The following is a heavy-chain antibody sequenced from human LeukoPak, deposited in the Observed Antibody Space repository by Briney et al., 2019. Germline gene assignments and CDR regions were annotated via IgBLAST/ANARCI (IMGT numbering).Heavy chain of an antibody. Sequence: GGSLRLSCAASGFTFSDHYMDWVRQAPGRGLEWVGRTRNKANNYTTEYAASVKGKFTISRDDSKNSLYLQMNSLKTEDTAVYYCAGTYDSSDYSFDYWGQGTLVTVSS. V-gene: IGHV3-72*01. J-gene: IGHJ4*02. CDR3: AGTYDSSDYSFDY. CDR1: GFTFSDHY. D-gene: IGHD3-22*01. CDR2: TRNKANNYTT.